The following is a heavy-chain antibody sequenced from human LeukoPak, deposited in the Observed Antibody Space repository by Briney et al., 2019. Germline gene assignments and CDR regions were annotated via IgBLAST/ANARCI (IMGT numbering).Heavy chain of an antibody. CDR3: AKEALVGAEIDV. CDR1: GFTFDDYA. J-gene: IGHJ6*02. CDR2: ISWNSGSI. Sequence: PGGSLRLSCAASGFTFDDYAMHWVRQAPGKGLEWVSGISWNSGSIGYADSVKGRFTISRDNAKNSLYLQMNSLRAEDTALYYCAKEALVGAEIDVWGQGTTVTVSS. V-gene: IGHV3-9*01. D-gene: IGHD1-26*01.